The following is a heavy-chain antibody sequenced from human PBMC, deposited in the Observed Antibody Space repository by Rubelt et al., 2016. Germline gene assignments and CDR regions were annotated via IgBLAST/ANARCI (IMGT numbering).Heavy chain of an antibody. CDR3: ARDRPYSSSSGDYYYYGMDV. V-gene: IGHV3-11*01. D-gene: IGHD6-6*01. CDR1: GFTFSDYY. CDR2: ISSSGSTI. J-gene: IGHJ6*02. Sequence: PGGSLRLSCAASGFTFSDYYMSWIRQAPGKGLEWVSYISSSGSTIYYADSVKGRFPIPRDNAKNSLYLQMNSLRAEDTAVYYCARDRPYSSSSGDYYYYGMDVWGQGTTVTVSS.